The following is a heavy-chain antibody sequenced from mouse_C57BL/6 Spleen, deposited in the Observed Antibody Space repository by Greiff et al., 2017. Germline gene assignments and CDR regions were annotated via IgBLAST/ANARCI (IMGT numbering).Heavy chain of an antibody. CDR3: ARGPSITTVAGC. CDR1: GFTFSSYA. CDR2: ISDGGSYP. Sequence: EVKLVESGGGLVKPGGSLTLSCAASGFTFSSYAMSWVRQTPEKGLEWVATISDGGSYPYYPDNVKGRFTISRDNAKNNLYLQMSHLKSEDTAMYYCARGPSITTVAGCWGQGTLVTVSA. V-gene: IGHV5-4*03. J-gene: IGHJ3*01. D-gene: IGHD1-1*01.